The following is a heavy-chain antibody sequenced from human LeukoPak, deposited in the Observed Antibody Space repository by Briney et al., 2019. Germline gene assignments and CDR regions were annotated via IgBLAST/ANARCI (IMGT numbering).Heavy chain of an antibody. Sequence: GGSLRLSCVASGFILRSHVMHWVRQAPGKGLEWVAVISYDGSNKYYADSVKGRFTISRDNSKNTLYLQMNSLRAEDTAVYYCARDIEYSSSSIYYGMDVWGQGTTVTVSS. J-gene: IGHJ6*02. V-gene: IGHV3-30*19. D-gene: IGHD6-6*01. CDR3: ARDIEYSSSSIYYGMDV. CDR1: GFILRSHV. CDR2: ISYDGSNK.